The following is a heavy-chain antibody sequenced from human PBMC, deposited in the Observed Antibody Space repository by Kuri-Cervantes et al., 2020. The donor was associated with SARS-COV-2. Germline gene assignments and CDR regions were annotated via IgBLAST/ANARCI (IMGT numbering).Heavy chain of an antibody. Sequence: GSLRLSCTVSGGSISSSSYYWGWIRQPPGKGLEWIGSIYYSGSTYYNLSLKSRVTISVDTSKNQFSLKLSSVTAADTAVYYCARDPWGIAAALNAFDIWGQGTMVTVSS. CDR3: ARDPWGIAAALNAFDI. CDR2: IYYSGST. CDR1: GGSISSSSYY. D-gene: IGHD6-13*01. J-gene: IGHJ3*02. V-gene: IGHV4-39*07.